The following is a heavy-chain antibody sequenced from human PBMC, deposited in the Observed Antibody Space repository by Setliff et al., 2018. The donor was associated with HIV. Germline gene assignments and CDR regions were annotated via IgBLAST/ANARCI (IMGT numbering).Heavy chain of an antibody. J-gene: IGHJ4*02. CDR1: GGSFSNHY. Sequence: SQTLSLTCAVYGGSFSNHYWTWIRQPPGKGLEWIGEINPSESTHYNPSLKSRVTISVDTSKNQFSLILTSVTAADTAVYYCARGGDWTLDYWGRGSLVTVSS. CDR3: ARGGDWTLDY. V-gene: IGHV4-34*01. D-gene: IGHD2-21*02. CDR2: INPSEST.